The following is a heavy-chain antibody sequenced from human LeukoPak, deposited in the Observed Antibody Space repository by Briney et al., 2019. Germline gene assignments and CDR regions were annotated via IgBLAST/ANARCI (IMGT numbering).Heavy chain of an antibody. J-gene: IGHJ5*02. Sequence: GPVKVSCKASGYTFSGYYMHWVRQAPGQGLEWMGWINPNSGGTNYAQKFQGRVTMTRDTSISTAYMELSRLRSDDTAVYYCAKTYSSSSVWFDPWGQGTLVTVSS. V-gene: IGHV1-2*02. D-gene: IGHD6-6*01. CDR1: GYTFSGYY. CDR2: INPNSGGT. CDR3: AKTYSSSSVWFDP.